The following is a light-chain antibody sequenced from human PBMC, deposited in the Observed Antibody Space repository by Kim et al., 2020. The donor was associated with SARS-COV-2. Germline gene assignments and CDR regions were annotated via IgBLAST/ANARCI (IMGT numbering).Light chain of an antibody. CDR2: GAS. CDR1: QSVGSSY. J-gene: IGKJ2*01. Sequence: SLSPGEGATLSCRASQSVGSSYLAWYQQKPGQAPRLLIYGASSRATGTPDRFSGSGSGTDFTLTISRLEPEDFAVYYCQHYGSSYTFGQGTKLEI. CDR3: QHYGSSYT. V-gene: IGKV3-20*01.